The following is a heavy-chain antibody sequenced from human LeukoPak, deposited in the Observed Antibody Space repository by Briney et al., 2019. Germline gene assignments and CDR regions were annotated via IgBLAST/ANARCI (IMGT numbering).Heavy chain of an antibody. CDR1: GFTFSSYS. J-gene: IGHJ4*02. Sequence: GRSLRLSCAASGFTFSSYSMNWVRQAPGKGLEWVANIKQDGSEKYYVDSVKGRFTISRDNAKNSLYLQMNSLRAEDTAVYYCAREGYSAYDYYFDYWGQGTLVTVSS. V-gene: IGHV3-7*01. CDR2: IKQDGSEK. D-gene: IGHD5-12*01. CDR3: AREGYSAYDYYFDY.